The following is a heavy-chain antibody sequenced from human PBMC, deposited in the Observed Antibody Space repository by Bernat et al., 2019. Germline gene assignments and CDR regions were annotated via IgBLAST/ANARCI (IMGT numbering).Heavy chain of an antibody. CDR1: GGSISSGGYS. Sequence: QLQLQESGSGLVKPSQTLSLTCAVSGGSISSGGYSWSWIRQPPGKGLEWIGYIYHSGSTYYNPSLKSRVTISVYRSKNQFSLNLSSVTAADTAVYYCARGAPAAIPYYYYGMDVWGQGTTVTVSS. CDR2: IYHSGST. V-gene: IGHV4-30-2*01. D-gene: IGHD2-2*02. CDR3: ARGAPAAIPYYYYGMDV. J-gene: IGHJ6*02.